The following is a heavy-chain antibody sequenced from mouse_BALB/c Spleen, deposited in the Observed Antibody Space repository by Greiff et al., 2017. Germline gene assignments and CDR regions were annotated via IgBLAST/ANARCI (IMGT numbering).Heavy chain of an antibody. CDR2: IWGGGST. CDR3: AKQIYGYGYAMDD. CDR1: GFSLTDYG. Sequence: QVQLQQSGPGLVAPSQSLSITCTVSGFSLTDYGVSWIRQPPGKGLEWLGVIWGGGSTYYNSALKSRLSSSKDNSKSQVFLKMNSLQTDDTAMYYCAKQIYGYGYAMDDWGQGTSVTVSS. V-gene: IGHV2-6-5*01. D-gene: IGHD2-2*01. J-gene: IGHJ4*01.